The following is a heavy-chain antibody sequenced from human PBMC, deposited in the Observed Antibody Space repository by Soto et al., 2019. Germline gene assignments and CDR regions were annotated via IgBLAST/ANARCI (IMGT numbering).Heavy chain of an antibody. CDR1: GGSFSSYV. CDR2: IIPVSNAA. CDR3: AQETYYFHSRDYHGFDP. V-gene: IGHV1-69*06. Sequence: QGQLVQSGAEVKKPGSSVKVSCKASGGSFSSYVINWIRQAPGQGLEWMGGIIPVSNAADYAQRFQDRVTMSVDKSASTADMELRSLTSEDTAIYYCAQETYYFHSRDYHGFDPWGQGTLVTVSS. J-gene: IGHJ5*02. D-gene: IGHD3-22*01.